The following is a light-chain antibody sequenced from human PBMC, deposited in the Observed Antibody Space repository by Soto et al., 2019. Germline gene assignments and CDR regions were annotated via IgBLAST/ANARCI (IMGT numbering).Light chain of an antibody. J-gene: IGKJ1*01. Sequence: EIVLTQSPGTLSLSPGDRATLSCRASQSVSSNYSAWYQQKPGQAPRLLIYVASIRATGIPDRFSGSGSGADFTLTIMRLEHEDFAGYYCQQYCSSPRTFVQGTKVEIK. CDR2: VAS. V-gene: IGKV3-20*01. CDR3: QQYCSSPRT. CDR1: QSVSSNY.